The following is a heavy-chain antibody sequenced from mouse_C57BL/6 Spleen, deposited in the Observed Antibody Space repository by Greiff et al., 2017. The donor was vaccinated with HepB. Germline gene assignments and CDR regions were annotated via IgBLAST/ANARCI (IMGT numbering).Heavy chain of an antibody. CDR2: IRNKANNHAT. J-gene: IGHJ4*01. CDR3: TRQGFTVVAPYAMDY. D-gene: IGHD1-1*01. V-gene: IGHV6-6*01. CDR1: GFTFSDAW. Sequence: VKLMESGGGLVQPGGSMKLSCAASGFTFSDAWMDWVRQSPEKGLEWVAEIRNKANNHATYYAESVKGRFTISRDDSKSSVYLQMNSLRAEDTGIYYCTRQGFTVVAPYAMDYWGQGTSVTVSS.